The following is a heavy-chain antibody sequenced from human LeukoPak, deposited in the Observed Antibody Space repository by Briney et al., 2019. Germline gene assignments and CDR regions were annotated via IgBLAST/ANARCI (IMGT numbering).Heavy chain of an antibody. J-gene: IGHJ4*02. CDR3: ARHGVGYNSLGY. Sequence: SETLSLLCSVSCGFLSNYYWCWIRQSPGKGLTWIGYFYQSGTTNYNSSLKSRVTISVDTAKNQLFLRLRSVTAADTAIYYCARHGVGYNSLGYWGQGTLVTVSS. CDR2: FYQSGTT. V-gene: IGHV4-59*08. D-gene: IGHD5-24*01. CDR1: CGFLSNYY.